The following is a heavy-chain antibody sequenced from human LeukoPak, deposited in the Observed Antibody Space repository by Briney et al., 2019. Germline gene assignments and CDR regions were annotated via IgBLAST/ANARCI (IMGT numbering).Heavy chain of an antibody. CDR2: IYYTRST. V-gene: IGHV4-39*01. D-gene: IGHD3-22*01. J-gene: IGHJ2*01. CDR1: GGSISSSSYY. CDR3: ARGVTMIVVVIHDWYFDL. Sequence: PSETLSLTCTVSGGSISSSSYYWGWIRQPPGKGLEWIGSIYYTRSTYYNPSLKSRVTVSVDTSKNQFSLKLTSVTAADTAVYYCARGVTMIVVVIHDWYFDLWGRGTLVTVSS.